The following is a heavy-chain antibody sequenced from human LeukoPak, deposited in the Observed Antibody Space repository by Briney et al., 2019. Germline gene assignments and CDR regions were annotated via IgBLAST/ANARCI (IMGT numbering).Heavy chain of an antibody. J-gene: IGHJ5*02. Sequence: PSETLSLTCAVSGGSISSGGYSWSWIRQPPGKGLEWIGEINHSGSTNYNPSLQSRVTISVDTSKNQFSLKLSSVTAADTAVYYCASARRGYGDYVGGWFDPWGQGTLVTVSS. CDR2: INHSGST. V-gene: IGHV4-30-2*01. CDR1: GGSISSGGYS. CDR3: ASARRGYGDYVGGWFDP. D-gene: IGHD5-12*01.